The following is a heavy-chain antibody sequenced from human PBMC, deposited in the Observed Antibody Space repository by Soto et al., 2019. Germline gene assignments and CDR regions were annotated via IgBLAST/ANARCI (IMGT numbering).Heavy chain of an antibody. CDR3: ARARVAVAGTLDY. CDR1: GGSFSGYF. D-gene: IGHD6-19*01. Sequence: QVQLQHWGAGLLKPSETLSLTCAVYGGSFSGYFWNWIRQSPGKGLEWIGEINHSGSTNYNASLKSRVTISVDRSKKQFSLKLRSVTVADTAMYYCARARVAVAGTLDYWGQGTLVTVSS. V-gene: IGHV4-34*01. J-gene: IGHJ4*02. CDR2: INHSGST.